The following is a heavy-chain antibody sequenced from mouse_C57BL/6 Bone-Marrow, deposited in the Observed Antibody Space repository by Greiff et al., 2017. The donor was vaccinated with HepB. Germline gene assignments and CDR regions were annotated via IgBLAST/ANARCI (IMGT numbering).Heavy chain of an antibody. Sequence: VQLQQSGAELVRPGSSVKMSCKTSGYTFTSYGINWVKQRPGQGLEWIGYIYLGNGYTEYNEKFKGKATLTSDTSSSTAYMQLSSLTSEDSAIYFCARITTVVDWYFDVWGTGTTVTVSS. CDR3: ARITTVVDWYFDV. J-gene: IGHJ1*03. CDR1: GYTFTSYG. D-gene: IGHD1-1*01. V-gene: IGHV1-58*01. CDR2: IYLGNGYT.